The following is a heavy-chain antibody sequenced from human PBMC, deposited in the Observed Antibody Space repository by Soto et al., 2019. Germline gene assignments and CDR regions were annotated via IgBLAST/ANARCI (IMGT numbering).Heavy chain of an antibody. CDR2: IYSGGST. J-gene: IGHJ4*02. D-gene: IGHD3-22*01. Sequence: PGGSLRLSCAASGFTVSSNYMSWVRQAPGKGLEWVSVIYSGGSTYYADSVKGRFTISRDNSKNTLYLQMNSLRAEDTAVYYCARGRSGYINPVGYWGQGTLVTVS. V-gene: IGHV3-53*01. CDR3: ARGRSGYINPVGY. CDR1: GFTVSSNY.